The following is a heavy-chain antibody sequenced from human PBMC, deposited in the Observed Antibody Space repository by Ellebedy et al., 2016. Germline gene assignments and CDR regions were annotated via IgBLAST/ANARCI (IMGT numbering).Heavy chain of an antibody. CDR2: INPNSGGT. D-gene: IGHD1-26*01. Sequence: ASVKVSCKASGYTFTGYYMHWVRQAPGQGLEWMGWINPNSGGTNYAQKFQGWVTMTRDTSISTAYMELSSLRSEDTAVYYCAREGAEWDRLSPFDIWGQGTMVTVSS. CDR3: AREGAEWDRLSPFDI. J-gene: IGHJ3*02. CDR1: GYTFTGYY. V-gene: IGHV1-2*04.